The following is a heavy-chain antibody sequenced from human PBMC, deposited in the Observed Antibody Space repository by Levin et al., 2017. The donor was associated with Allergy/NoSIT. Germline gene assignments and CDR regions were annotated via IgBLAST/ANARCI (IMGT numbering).Heavy chain of an antibody. CDR1: GFSVSNNY. J-gene: IGHJ4*02. D-gene: IGHD6-13*01. Sequence: GGSLRLSCEGSGFSVSNNYMSWVRQAPGKGLEWVSVIYSGGSTNYADSVKGRFTISRDNSKNTLYLQMSNLRAEDTAVYYCATDHGSSWCLHWGQGTLVTVSS. CDR2: IYSGGST. V-gene: IGHV3-66*01. CDR3: ATDHGSSWCLH.